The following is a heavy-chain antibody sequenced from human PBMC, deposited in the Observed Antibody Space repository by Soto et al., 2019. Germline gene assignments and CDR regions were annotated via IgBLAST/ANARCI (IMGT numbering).Heavy chain of an antibody. CDR1: GGSINDFY. Sequence: SETLSLTCTVSGGSINDFYWSWIRQPPGKGLEWIGYIYYSGSTDYNPSLKGRVTISVDTSKNQFSLKLGSVTAADTAVYYCARVGGVAARTFDYWGQGTMVTVYS. J-gene: IGHJ4*02. D-gene: IGHD6-6*01. V-gene: IGHV4-59*01. CDR3: ARVGGVAARTFDY. CDR2: IYYSGST.